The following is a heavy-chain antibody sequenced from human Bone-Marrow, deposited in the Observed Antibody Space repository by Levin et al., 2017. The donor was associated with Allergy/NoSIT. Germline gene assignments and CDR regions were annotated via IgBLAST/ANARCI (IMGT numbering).Heavy chain of an antibody. CDR1: GDSLSHGY. J-gene: IGHJ6*02. D-gene: IGHD2-15*01. CDR2: IDKRGNT. V-gene: IGHV4-59*01. Sequence: SQTLSLTCTVTGDSLSHGYWTWIRPVPEKGLEWIGNIDKRGNTNYNPSLKSRVTISSDTSRNHFSLRLRSVTSPDSGFYYCARGGYCSGSACLSFYGLDVWGQGTAVTVSS. CDR3: ARGGYCSGSACLSFYGLDV.